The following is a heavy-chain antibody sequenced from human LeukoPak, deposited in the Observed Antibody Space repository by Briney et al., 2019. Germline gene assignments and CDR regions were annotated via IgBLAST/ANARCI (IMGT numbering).Heavy chain of an antibody. CDR2: FDPEDGET. CDR1: GYTLTELF. CDR3: ATVPYLYGGNSGKYFQH. D-gene: IGHD4-23*01. Sequence: ASVKVSCKVSGYTLTELFMHWVRQAPGKGVEWVGGFDPEDGETIYAQKFQGRVTMTEDTSTDTAYMELSSLRSEDTAVYYCATVPYLYGGNSGKYFQHWGQGTLVTVSA. J-gene: IGHJ1*01. V-gene: IGHV1-24*01.